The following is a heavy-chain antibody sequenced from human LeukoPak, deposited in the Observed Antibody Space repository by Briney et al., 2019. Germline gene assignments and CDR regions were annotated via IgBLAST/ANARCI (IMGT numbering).Heavy chain of an antibody. V-gene: IGHV3-30*18. J-gene: IGHJ4*02. Sequence: GRSLRLSCAASGFTFSSYGMHWVRQAPGKGLEWVAVISYDGSNKYYADSVKGRFTISRDNAKNSLYLQMNSLRAEDMALYYCAKGSCTSISCYLDYWGQGTLVTVSS. CDR2: ISYDGSNK. CDR3: AKGSCTSISCYLDY. D-gene: IGHD2-2*01. CDR1: GFTFSSYG.